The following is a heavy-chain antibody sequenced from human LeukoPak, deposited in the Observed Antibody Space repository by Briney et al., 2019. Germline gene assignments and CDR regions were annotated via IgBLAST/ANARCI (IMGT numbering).Heavy chain of an antibody. Sequence: GASVKVSCKASGYTFSSSTISWVRQAAGQGLEWMGWINPKSGKTSYAQKFQDRVSMTRNTSISTAYMELSSLRSEDTAVYYCARTMVRGVIILDYYDYYYMDVWGKGTTVTISS. CDR1: GYTFSSST. CDR3: ARTMVRGVIILDYYDYYYMDV. J-gene: IGHJ6*03. V-gene: IGHV1-8*01. D-gene: IGHD3-10*01. CDR2: INPKSGKT.